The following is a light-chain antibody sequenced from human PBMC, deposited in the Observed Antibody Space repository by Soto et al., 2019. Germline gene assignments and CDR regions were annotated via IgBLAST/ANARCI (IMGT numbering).Light chain of an antibody. J-gene: IGKJ1*01. CDR2: GAS. CDR1: QSVNSS. V-gene: IGKV3-15*01. Sequence: EVVLTQSPDTLSVSPGERATLSCSASQSVNSSLAWYQQKPGQAPMLLIYGASTRATGAPARFSGSGSGKEFTLTITSLPAEDVAVEYCPQDQAWPPWTSGQGTRVEIE. CDR3: PQDQAWPPWT.